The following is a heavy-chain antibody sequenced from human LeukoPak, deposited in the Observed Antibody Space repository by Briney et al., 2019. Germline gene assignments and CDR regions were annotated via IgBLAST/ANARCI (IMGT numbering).Heavy chain of an antibody. CDR3: ARLGYCSSTSCYKAGYYYYYYYMDV. Sequence: SETLSLTCTVSGGSMNNYYWSWIRQTPGKGLEWIGYIYYSGSTNYNPSLQGRVILSVDTSKNQFSLKLSSVTAADTAVYYCARLGYCSSTSCYKAGYYYYYYYMDVWGKGTTVTVSS. D-gene: IGHD2-2*02. V-gene: IGHV4-59*12. CDR1: GGSMNNYY. CDR2: IYYSGST. J-gene: IGHJ6*03.